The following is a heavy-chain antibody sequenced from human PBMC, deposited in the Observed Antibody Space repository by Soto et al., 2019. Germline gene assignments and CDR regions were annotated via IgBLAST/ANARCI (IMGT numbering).Heavy chain of an antibody. CDR2: IIPIFGPA. CDR1: GVTFSSYA. Sequence: SVKVSCKASGVTFSSYAISWVRQAPGQGLEWMGGIIPIFGPANYAQKFQGRVTITADESTSTAYMELSSLRSEDTAVYYCARDSGWELSYYYGMDAWGQGTTATVS. D-gene: IGHD1-26*01. V-gene: IGHV1-69*13. CDR3: ARDSGWELSYYYGMDA. J-gene: IGHJ6*02.